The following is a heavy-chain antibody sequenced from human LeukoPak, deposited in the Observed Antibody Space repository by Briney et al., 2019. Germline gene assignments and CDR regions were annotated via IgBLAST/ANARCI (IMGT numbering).Heavy chain of an antibody. CDR2: IYTSGST. J-gene: IGHJ5*02. CDR1: GGSISSYY. D-gene: IGHD4-17*01. CDR3: ARDHIGDYGGVGPRNNWFDP. Sequence: SETLSLTCTVSGGSISSYYWSWIRQPAGKGLEWIGRIYTSGSTNYNPSLKSRVTMSVDTSKNQFSLKLSSVTAADTAVYYCARDHIGDYGGVGPRNNWFDPWGQGTLVTVSS. V-gene: IGHV4-4*07.